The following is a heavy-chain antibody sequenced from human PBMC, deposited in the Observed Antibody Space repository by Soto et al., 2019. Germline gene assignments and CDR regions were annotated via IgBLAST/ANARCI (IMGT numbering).Heavy chain of an antibody. J-gene: IGHJ6*02. CDR3: ARWLQFGSYYGMDV. D-gene: IGHD5-12*01. CDR2: IYYCGST. V-gene: IGHV4-31*03. CDR1: GGSLSSGGYY. Sequence: QVHLQESGPGLVKASQTLSLTCTVSGGSLSSGGYYWTWIRQHPGKGLEWIGYIYYCGSTSYNPYLNSRVTISVDTSKNQFSPKLSSVTAADTAVYYCARWLQFGSYYGMDVWGQGTTVTVSS.